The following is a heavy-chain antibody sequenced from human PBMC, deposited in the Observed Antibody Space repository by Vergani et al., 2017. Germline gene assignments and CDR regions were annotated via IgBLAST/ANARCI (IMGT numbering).Heavy chain of an antibody. CDR2: ISGSGGST. CDR1: GFTFSSYA. CDR3: AKVGGARRITMIVVVIPERLKDKYYFDY. D-gene: IGHD3-22*01. Sequence: EVQLLESGGGLVQPGGSLRLSCAASGFTFSSYAMSWVRQAPGKGLEWVSAISGSGGSTYYADSVKGRFTISRDNSKNTLYLQMNSLRAEDTAVYYCAKVGGARRITMIVVVIPERLKDKYYFDYWGQGTLVTVSS. V-gene: IGHV3-23*01. J-gene: IGHJ4*02.